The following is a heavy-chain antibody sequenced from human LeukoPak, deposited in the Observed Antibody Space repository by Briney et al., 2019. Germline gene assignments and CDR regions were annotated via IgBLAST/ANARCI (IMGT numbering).Heavy chain of an antibody. V-gene: IGHV4-31*03. D-gene: IGHD1-14*01. CDR3: ARENRGATHHFDY. CDR1: VGSISSGGYY. CDR2: IYYSGST. J-gene: IGHJ4*02. Sequence: PSETLSLTCTVSVGSISSGGYYWSWIRQHPGKGLEWIGYIYYSGSTYYNPSLKSRVTISVDTSKNQFSLKLSSVTAADTAVYYCARENRGATHHFDYWGQGTLVTVSS.